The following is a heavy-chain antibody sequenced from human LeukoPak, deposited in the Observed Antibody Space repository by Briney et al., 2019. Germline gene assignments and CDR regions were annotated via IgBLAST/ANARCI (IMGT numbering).Heavy chain of an antibody. CDR3: ARGHRFLEWLPSYYYYGMDV. D-gene: IGHD3-3*01. Sequence: SETLSLTCAVYGGSFSGYYWSWIRQPPGKGLEWIGEINHSGSTNYNPSLKSRVTISVDTSKNRFSLKLSSVTAADTAVYYCARGHRFLEWLPSYYYYGMDVWGQGTTVTVSS. V-gene: IGHV4-34*01. CDR1: GGSFSGYY. CDR2: INHSGST. J-gene: IGHJ6*02.